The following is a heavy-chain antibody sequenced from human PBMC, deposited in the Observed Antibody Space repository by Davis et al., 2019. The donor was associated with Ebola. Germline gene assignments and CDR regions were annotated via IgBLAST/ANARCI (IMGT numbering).Heavy chain of an antibody. CDR2: IYPGDSDT. CDR1: GYSLTSYW. CDR3: ARTQTTVTPNYYYYGLDV. J-gene: IGHJ6*02. V-gene: IGHV5-51*01. Sequence: GESLKISCKGSGYSLTSYWGAWVRQMPGKGLEWMGIIYPGDSDTRYSPSVQGQVTISADKSISTAYLQWSSLKASDTAMYYCARTQTTVTPNYYYYGLDVWRPGTTVTVSS. D-gene: IGHD4-17*01.